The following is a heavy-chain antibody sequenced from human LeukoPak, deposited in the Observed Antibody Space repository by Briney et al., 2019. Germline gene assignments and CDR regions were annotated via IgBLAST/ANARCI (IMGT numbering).Heavy chain of an antibody. J-gene: IGHJ4*02. CDR2: ISDNGATT. D-gene: IGHD3-10*01. CDR3: ARDFGYFDY. CDR1: GFSFSRYA. Sequence: PGGSLRLACAASGFSFSRYAMHWVRQAPGKGLEYVSVISDNGATTYYADSVKGRFIISRDNSKNTLYLQMNSLRAEDTAVYYCARDFGYFDYWGQGTLVTVSS. V-gene: IGHV3-64*02.